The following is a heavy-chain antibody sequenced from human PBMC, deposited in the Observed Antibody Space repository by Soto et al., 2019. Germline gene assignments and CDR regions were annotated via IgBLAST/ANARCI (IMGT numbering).Heavy chain of an antibody. CDR3: VGGADLEGRYNWFDP. CDR2: INPSRATT. V-gene: IGHV1-46*01. CDR1: GDTFSSQY. J-gene: IGHJ5*02. D-gene: IGHD3-3*01. Sequence: QVQLVQSGAEVKKPGASMKVSCKSFGDTFSSQYIHWVRQAPGQGLEWVGLINPSRATTTISQKFQGRVTLTSDTSTRTVYMELSSLRSDDTAIYFCVGGADLEGRYNWFDPWGQGTLLTVSS.